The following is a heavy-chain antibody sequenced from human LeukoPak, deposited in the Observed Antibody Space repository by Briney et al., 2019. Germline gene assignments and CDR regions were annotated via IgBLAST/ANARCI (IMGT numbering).Heavy chain of an antibody. J-gene: IGHJ4*02. Sequence: GGSLRLSCTVSGFTVSSNSMSWVRQAPGKGLEWVSFIYSGGNTHYSDSVKGRFTISRDNSKNTLYLQMNSLRAEDTAVYYCARGYGDYPFLDYWGQGTLVTVSS. CDR1: GFTVSSNS. CDR2: IYSGGNT. D-gene: IGHD4-17*01. V-gene: IGHV3-53*05. CDR3: ARGYGDYPFLDY.